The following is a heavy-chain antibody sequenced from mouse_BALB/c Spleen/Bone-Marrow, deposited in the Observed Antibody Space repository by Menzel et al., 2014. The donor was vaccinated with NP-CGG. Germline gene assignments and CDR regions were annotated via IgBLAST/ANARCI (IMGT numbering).Heavy chain of an antibody. CDR3: ARLAVWGAMDY. Sequence: EVQGVGSGGGLVQPGGSLNLSCAASGFDFSRYWMSWARQAPGKGQEWIGEINPGSSTINYTPSLKDKFIISRDNAKNTLYLQMSKVRSEDTALYYCARLAVWGAMDYWGQGTSVTVSS. CDR2: INPGSSTI. CDR1: GFDFSRYW. V-gene: IGHV4-2*02. J-gene: IGHJ4*01. D-gene: IGHD2-10*02.